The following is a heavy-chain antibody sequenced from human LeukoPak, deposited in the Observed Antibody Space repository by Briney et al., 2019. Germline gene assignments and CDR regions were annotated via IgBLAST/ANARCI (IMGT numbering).Heavy chain of an antibody. V-gene: IGHV3-74*01. D-gene: IGHD1-26*01. J-gene: IGHJ4*02. Sequence: GGSLRLSCAASGFTFSSYWMHWVRQAPGKGLVWVSRINSDGSSTSYADSVKGRFTISRDSAKDTLYLQMNSLRAEDTAVYYCARVYSGRYFGYWGQGTLVAVSS. CDR3: ARVYSGRYFGY. CDR1: GFTFSSYW. CDR2: INSDGSST.